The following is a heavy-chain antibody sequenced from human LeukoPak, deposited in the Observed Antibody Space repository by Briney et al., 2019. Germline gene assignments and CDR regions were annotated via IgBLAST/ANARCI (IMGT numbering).Heavy chain of an antibody. Sequence: PGGSLRLSCAASGFTFSSYAMSWVRQAPGKGLEWVSAISGSGGSTYYADSVKGRFTISRDNSKNTLYLQMNSLRAGDTAVFFCAKTGFLTGYYEPWGQGTLVTVSS. CDR1: GFTFSSYA. D-gene: IGHD3-9*01. V-gene: IGHV3-23*01. CDR2: ISGSGGST. J-gene: IGHJ5*02. CDR3: AKTGFLTGYYEP.